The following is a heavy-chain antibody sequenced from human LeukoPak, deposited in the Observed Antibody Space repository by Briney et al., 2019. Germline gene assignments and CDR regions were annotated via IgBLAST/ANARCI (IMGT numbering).Heavy chain of an antibody. CDR1: GYTFTSYA. V-gene: IGHV1-3*01. CDR2: INAGNGNT. Sequence: ASVKVSCKASGYTFTSYAMHWVRQAPGQRLEWMGWINAGNGNTKYSQKFQGRVTITRDTSASTAYMELSSLRSEDTAVYYCARDRKAVAAAGSRWFDPWGQGTLVTVSS. D-gene: IGHD6-13*01. CDR3: ARDRKAVAAAGSRWFDP. J-gene: IGHJ5*02.